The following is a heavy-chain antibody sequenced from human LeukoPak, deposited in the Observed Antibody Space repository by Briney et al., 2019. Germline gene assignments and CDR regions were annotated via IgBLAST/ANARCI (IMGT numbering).Heavy chain of an antibody. CDR1: GGSFSADY. D-gene: IGHD3-16*01. J-gene: IGHJ4*02. V-gene: IGHV4-34*01. CDR3: ARVPMHLWPREDY. CDR2: INHSGNT. Sequence: SETLSLTCAVYGGSFSADYWSWIRQPPGRGLEWIGEINHSGNTRYNPSLKSRVIISVDTSKNQFPLKLSSVTAADTAMYYCARVPMHLWPREDYWGQGTLVTVSS.